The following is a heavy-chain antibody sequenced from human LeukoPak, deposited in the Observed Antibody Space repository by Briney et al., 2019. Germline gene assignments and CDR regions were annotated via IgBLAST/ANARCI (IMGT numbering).Heavy chain of an antibody. CDR3: ARTIGYAFDI. D-gene: IGHD4/OR15-4a*01. CDR2: IYYREST. CDR1: GGAISSDY. Sequence: SETLSLTCTVSGGAISSDYWSWIGQPPGKGVEWVGYIYYRESTNYNPSLKSRVTISVDTTKNQFSLKLSSVTAADPAVYYCARTIGYAFDIWGQGTMVTVSS. J-gene: IGHJ3*02. V-gene: IGHV4-59*01.